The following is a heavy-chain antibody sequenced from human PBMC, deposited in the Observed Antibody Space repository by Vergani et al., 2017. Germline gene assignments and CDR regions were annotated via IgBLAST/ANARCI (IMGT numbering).Heavy chain of an antibody. D-gene: IGHD3-22*01. CDR1: GFTFSSYA. CDR2: ISGSGGST. V-gene: IGHV3-23*01. CDR3: AAATKYYYYSRSWLDP. Sequence: EVQLLESGGGLVQPGGSLRLSCAASGFTFSSYAMSWVRQAPGKGLEWVSAISGSGGSTYYADSVKGRFTISRDNSKKTLYLQMNSMRAEDTAVCYCAAATKYYYYSRSWLDPWGQGTLVTVSS. J-gene: IGHJ5*02.